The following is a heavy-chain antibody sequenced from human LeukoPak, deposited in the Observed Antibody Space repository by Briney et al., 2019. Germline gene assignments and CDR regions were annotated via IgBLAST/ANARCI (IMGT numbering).Heavy chain of an antibody. CDR1: GHTFSSYD. J-gene: IGHJ4*02. D-gene: IGHD6-13*01. CDR2: MNPNSGNT. Sequence: ASVKVSCKASGHTFSSYDISWVRQATGQGLEWMGWMNPNSGNTSYAQKFQGRVTLTRNTSIRTAYMELTSLRSEDTAVYYCTRGDRAAVAIDYWGQGTLVTVSS. V-gene: IGHV1-8*01. CDR3: TRGDRAAVAIDY.